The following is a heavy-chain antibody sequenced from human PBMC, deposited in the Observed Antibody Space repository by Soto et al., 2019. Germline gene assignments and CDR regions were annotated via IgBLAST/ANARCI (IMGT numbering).Heavy chain of an antibody. CDR3: ATGYSGYDPTTLEY. V-gene: IGHV1-24*01. D-gene: IGHD5-12*01. Sequence: ASVKVSCKVSGYTLTELSMHWVRQAPGKGLEWMGGFDPEDGETIYAQKFQGRVTMTEDTSTDTAYMELSSLRSEDTAVYYCATGYSGYDPTTLEYWGQGTLVTVSS. CDR1: GYTLTELS. CDR2: FDPEDGET. J-gene: IGHJ4*02.